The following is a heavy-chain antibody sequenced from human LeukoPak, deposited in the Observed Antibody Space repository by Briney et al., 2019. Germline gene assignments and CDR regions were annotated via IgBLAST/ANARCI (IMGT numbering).Heavy chain of an antibody. V-gene: IGHV4-4*07. D-gene: IGHD1-26*01. CDR3: ALGRQLNYYYYGMDV. Sequence: SETRSLTCTVSGGSISSYYWSWIRQPAGKGLEWIGRIYTSGSTNYNPSLKSRVTMSVDTSKNQFSLKLSSVTAADTAVYYCALGRQLNYYYYGMDVWGQGTTVTVSS. J-gene: IGHJ6*02. CDR2: IYTSGST. CDR1: GGSISSYY.